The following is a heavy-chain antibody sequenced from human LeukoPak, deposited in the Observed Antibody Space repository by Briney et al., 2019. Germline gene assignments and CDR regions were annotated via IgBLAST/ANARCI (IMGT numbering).Heavy chain of an antibody. CDR2: ISGNGGST. CDR1: GFTFSSYS. Sequence: GGSLRLSCAASGFTFSSYSMNWVRQAPGKGLEWVSGISGNGGSTYYADSVKGRFTISRDNSKNTLYLQMNSLRAEDTAVYYCAKDLSSSSWYDYWGQGTLVTVSS. D-gene: IGHD6-13*01. CDR3: AKDLSSSSWYDY. J-gene: IGHJ4*02. V-gene: IGHV3-23*01.